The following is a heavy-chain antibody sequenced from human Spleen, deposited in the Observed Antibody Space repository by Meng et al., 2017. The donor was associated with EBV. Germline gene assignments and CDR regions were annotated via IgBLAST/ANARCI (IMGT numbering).Heavy chain of an antibody. CDR2: MHHSGST. J-gene: IGHJ4*02. Sequence: PRQDSLSRLAHPSPNLSPTCAVSGGSISSGGYSWSWIRQPPGKGLEWIGYMHHSGSTYNNPSLKSRVTISVDRSKNQFSLKLSSVTAADTAVYYCAGGPTAMVTYFDYWGQGTLVTVSS. CDR1: GGSISSGGYS. D-gene: IGHD5-18*01. CDR3: AGGPTAMVTYFDY. V-gene: IGHV4-30-2*01.